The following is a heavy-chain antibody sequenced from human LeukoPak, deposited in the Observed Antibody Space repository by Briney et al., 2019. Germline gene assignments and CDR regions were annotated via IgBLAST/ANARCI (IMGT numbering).Heavy chain of an antibody. Sequence: SETLSLTCTVSGYSISSGYYWGWIRQPPGKGLEWIGNIYHSGSTYYNPSLKSRVTISVDTSKNQFSLKLSSVTAADTAVYYCARDSTQEMATILRLRSGDLAFDIWGQGTMVTVSS. V-gene: IGHV4-38-2*02. CDR3: ARDSTQEMATILRLRSGDLAFDI. J-gene: IGHJ3*02. CDR1: GYSISSGYY. D-gene: IGHD5-24*01. CDR2: IYHSGST.